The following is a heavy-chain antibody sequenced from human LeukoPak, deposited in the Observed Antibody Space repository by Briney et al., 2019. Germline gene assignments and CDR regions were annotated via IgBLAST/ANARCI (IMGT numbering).Heavy chain of an antibody. CDR1: GYTFTGYY. Sequence: ASVKVSCKASGYTFTGYYMHWVRQAPGQGPEWMGWINPNSGGTNYAQKFQGRVTMTRDTSISTAYMELSRLRSDDTAVYYCARGPLVGATGPFDYWGQGTLVTVSS. CDR3: ARGPLVGATGPFDY. CDR2: INPNSGGT. V-gene: IGHV1-2*02. J-gene: IGHJ4*02. D-gene: IGHD1-26*01.